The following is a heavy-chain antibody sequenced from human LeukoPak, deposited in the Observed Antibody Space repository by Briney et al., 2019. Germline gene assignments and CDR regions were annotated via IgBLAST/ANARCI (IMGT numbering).Heavy chain of an antibody. V-gene: IGHV3-74*03. D-gene: IGHD5-12*01. CDR3: AREGRVSGYDFDC. CDR1: GFTFSSYW. J-gene: IGHJ4*02. Sequence: PGGSLRPSCAASGFTFSSYWMHWVRQAPGKGLVWVSRINSDGSSITYADSVKGRFTISRDNAKNTLYLQMDSLRVEDTAVYYCAREGRVSGYDFDCWGQGTLVTVSS. CDR2: INSDGSSI.